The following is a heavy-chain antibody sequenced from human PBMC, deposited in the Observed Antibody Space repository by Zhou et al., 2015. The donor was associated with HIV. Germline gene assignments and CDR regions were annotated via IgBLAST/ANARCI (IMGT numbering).Heavy chain of an antibody. CDR3: VTDLLRGHNFGLSGGSF. CDR2: IKSNSDFATT. V-gene: IGHV3-15*06. D-gene: IGHD2-15*01. Sequence: EVQLRESGGGQVKPGESLKLSCKVSGLTISNAWMTWVRQAPGRGLQWLGRIKSNSDFATTTYAAHLEARFAMSRNDSANTLLLQIDSLKMEDTGLYFCVTDLLRGHNFGLSGGSFWGRGTRVTVSP. CDR1: GLTISNAW. J-gene: IGHJ3*01.